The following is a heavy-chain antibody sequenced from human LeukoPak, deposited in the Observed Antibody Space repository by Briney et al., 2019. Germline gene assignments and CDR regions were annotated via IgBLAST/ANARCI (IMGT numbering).Heavy chain of an antibody. CDR2: INTNTGNP. D-gene: IGHD5-24*01. V-gene: IGHV7-4-1*02. CDR3: ARDREMATGFGDAFDI. J-gene: IGHJ3*02. CDR1: GYAFTSYA. Sequence: ASVKVSCKASGYAFTSYAMNWVRQAPGQGLEWMGWINTNTGNPTYAQGFTGRFVFSLDTSVSTAYLQISSLKAEDTAVYYCARDREMATGFGDAFDIWGQGTMVTVSS.